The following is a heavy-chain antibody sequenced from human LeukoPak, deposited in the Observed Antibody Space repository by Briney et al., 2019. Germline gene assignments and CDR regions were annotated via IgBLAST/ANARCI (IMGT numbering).Heavy chain of an antibody. J-gene: IGHJ5*02. CDR2: INHSGST. CDR3: ARLWFDP. Sequence: SETLSLTCAVYGGSFSYYYWSWIRQPPGKGLEWIGEINHSGSTNYNPSLKSRVTISVDTSKNQFSLKLSSVPAADTAVYYCARLWFDPWGQGTLVTVSS. V-gene: IGHV4-34*01. CDR1: GGSFSYYY.